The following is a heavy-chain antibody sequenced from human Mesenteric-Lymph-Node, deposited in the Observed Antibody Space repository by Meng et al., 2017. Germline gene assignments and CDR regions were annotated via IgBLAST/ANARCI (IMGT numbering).Heavy chain of an antibody. D-gene: IGHD3-9*01. CDR2: ISDDNCNT. CDR3: SRNLVPGYYNVYQIDY. CDR1: GYASIRYG. Sequence: LLGWYGVEVLESGPSLKLPCKASGYASIRYGISWVRRARGQALEWMGWISDDNCNTNSAQKLQGRVTMTTDTSTSTAYMELRSLRSADTAVYYCSRNLVPGYYNVYQIDYWGQGTLVTVSS. J-gene: IGHJ4*02. V-gene: IGHV1-18*01.